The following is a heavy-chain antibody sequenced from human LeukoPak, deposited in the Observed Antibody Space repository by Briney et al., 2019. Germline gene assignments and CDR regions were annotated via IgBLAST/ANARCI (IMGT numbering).Heavy chain of an antibody. D-gene: IGHD2-21*01. V-gene: IGHV3-30*03. CDR1: GFTFSSYG. CDR2: ISYDGSNK. Sequence: GGSLRLSCAASGFTFSSYGMPWVRQAPGKGLEWVAVISYDGSNKYYADSVKGRFTISRDNSKNTLYLQMNSLRAEDTAVYYCARDPMLLGSFDYWGQGTLVTVSS. J-gene: IGHJ4*02. CDR3: ARDPMLLGSFDY.